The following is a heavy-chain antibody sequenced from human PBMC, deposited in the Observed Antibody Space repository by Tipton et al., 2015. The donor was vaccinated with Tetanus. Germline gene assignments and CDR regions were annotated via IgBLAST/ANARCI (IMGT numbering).Heavy chain of an antibody. Sequence: SLRLSCAASGFTFSNYAMAWVRQAPGKGLEWVSGISVRGSHTYYADPVKGRFSISRDNAKNTLYLQMNSLRAEDTAVYYCARDSPDILLVPAVWGQGTLVTVSS. CDR3: ARDSPDILLVPAV. J-gene: IGHJ4*02. CDR2: ISVRGSHT. D-gene: IGHD2-2*01. CDR1: GFTFSNYA. V-gene: IGHV3-23*01.